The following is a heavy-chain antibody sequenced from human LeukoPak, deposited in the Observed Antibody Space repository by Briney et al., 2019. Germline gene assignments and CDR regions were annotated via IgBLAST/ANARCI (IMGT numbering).Heavy chain of an antibody. D-gene: IGHD2-2*01. V-gene: IGHV1-69*13. CDR1: GGTFSSYA. CDR3: ARESLVVPAALYNWFDP. Sequence: GASVKVSCXASGGTFSSYAISWVRQALGQGLEWMGGIIPIFGTANYAQKFQGRVTITADESTSTAYMELSSLRSEDTAVYYCARESLVVPAALYNWFDPWGQGTLVTVSS. CDR2: IIPIFGTA. J-gene: IGHJ5*02.